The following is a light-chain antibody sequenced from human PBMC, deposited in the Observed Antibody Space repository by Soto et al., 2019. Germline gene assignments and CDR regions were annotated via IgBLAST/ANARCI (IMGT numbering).Light chain of an antibody. Sequence: QSVLTQTPSVSGAPGQRVTISCTGTSSNLEAGYDVQWYQQFPGTVPKLVIYGNSNRPSGVPDRFSGSKSGASASLVITGLQAEDEADYYCQSFDSSLSVVFGGGTKVTVL. J-gene: IGLJ2*01. CDR1: SSNLEAGYD. CDR3: QSFDSSLSVV. CDR2: GNS. V-gene: IGLV1-40*01.